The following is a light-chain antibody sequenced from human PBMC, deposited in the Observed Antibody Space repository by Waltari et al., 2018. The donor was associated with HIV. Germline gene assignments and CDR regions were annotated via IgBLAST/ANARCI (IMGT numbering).Light chain of an antibody. CDR2: GAA. CDR3: QQYASSPVT. J-gene: IGKJ1*01. CDR1: ESIGNSH. Sequence: EVVLTQSPDILSLSPGDRVSLSCRANESIGNSHLAWYQQKPGQSPRLLIYGAATRARGVPERFSGSGSGTAFTLAISRLEPDDFAVYYCQQYASSPVTFGQGARV. V-gene: IGKV3-20*01.